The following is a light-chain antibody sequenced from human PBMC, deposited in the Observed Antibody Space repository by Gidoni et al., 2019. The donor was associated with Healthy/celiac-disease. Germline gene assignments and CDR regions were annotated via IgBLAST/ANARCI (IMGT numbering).Light chain of an antibody. CDR2: DPS. Sequence: AIQLTLSPSSLPASVGDSVTITCRARQGISSALAWYEQKPGKAPNLLIYDPSSLESGVPSRLRGSGSGTDFTLTISSLLPEDFATYYCQKFNSYPITFGQETRLEI. V-gene: IGKV1-13*02. J-gene: IGKJ5*01. CDR1: QGISSA. CDR3: QKFNSYPIT.